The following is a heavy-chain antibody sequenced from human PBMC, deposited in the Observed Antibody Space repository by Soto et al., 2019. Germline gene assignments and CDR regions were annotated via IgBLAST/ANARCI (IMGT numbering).Heavy chain of an antibody. V-gene: IGHV4-59*01. CDR3: AIQFYYGSGSIDY. Sequence: PSETLSLTCTVSGGSISSYYWSWIRQPPGKGLEWIGYIYYSGSTNYNPSLKSRVTISVDTSKNQFSLKLSSVTAADTAVYYCAIQFYYGSGSIDYWGQGTLVTVSS. D-gene: IGHD3-10*01. CDR1: GGSISSYY. CDR2: IYYSGST. J-gene: IGHJ4*02.